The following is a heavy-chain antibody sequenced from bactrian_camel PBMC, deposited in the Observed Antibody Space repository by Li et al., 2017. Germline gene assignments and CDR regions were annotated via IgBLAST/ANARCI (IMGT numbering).Heavy chain of an antibody. J-gene: IGHJ6*01. CDR3: AADLKSRGSWYFRRAADFDF. CDR2: ITFRGGRT. D-gene: IGHD6*01. V-gene: IGHV3-3*01. Sequence: HVQLVESGGGSVQAGGSPTLSCAAGRYTYKRNCLGWFRQAPGKEREKVASITFRGGRTYYVDSVKGRFTISTDNAENTVYLQMNTLKPEDTGMYYCAADLKSRGSWYFRRAADFDFWGLGTQVTVS. CDR1: RYTYKRNC.